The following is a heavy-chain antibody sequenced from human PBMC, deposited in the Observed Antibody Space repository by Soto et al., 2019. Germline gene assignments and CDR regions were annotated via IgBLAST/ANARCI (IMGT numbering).Heavy chain of an antibody. J-gene: IGHJ4*02. CDR1: GGSISSSSYY. D-gene: IGHD6-13*01. CDR3: ARHGAAAGAPLSFDY. CDR2: IYYSGST. Sequence: SETLSLTCTVSGGSISSSSYYWGWIRQPPGKGLEWIGSIYYSGSTYYNPSLKSRVTISVDTSKNQFSLKLSSVTAADTAVYYCARHGAAAGAPLSFDYWGQGTLVTVSS. V-gene: IGHV4-39*01.